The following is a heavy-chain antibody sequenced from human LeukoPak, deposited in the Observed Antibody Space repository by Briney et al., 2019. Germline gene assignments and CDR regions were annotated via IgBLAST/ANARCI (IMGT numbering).Heavy chain of an antibody. D-gene: IGHD6-19*01. CDR1: GFTFSNAW. CDR2: IYTGGST. Sequence: GGSLRLSCAASGFTFSNAWMSWVRQAPGKGLEWVSVIYTGGSTYYADSVKGRFTIFRDNSKNTLYLQMNSLRAEDTAVYYCAGSSGWYGGPIDYWGQGTLVTVSS. J-gene: IGHJ4*02. CDR3: AGSSGWYGGPIDY. V-gene: IGHV3-53*01.